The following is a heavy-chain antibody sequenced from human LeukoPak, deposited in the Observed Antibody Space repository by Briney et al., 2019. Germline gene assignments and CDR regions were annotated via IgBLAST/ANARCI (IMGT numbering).Heavy chain of an antibody. CDR2: IYYSGST. CDR1: GGSISSGDYY. Sequence: PSETLSLTCTVSGGSISSGDYYWSWIRQPPGKGLEWIGSIYYSGSTYYNPSLKSRVTISVDTSKNQFSLKLSSVTAADTAVYYCARYLSSFRIYYWGQGTLVTVSS. J-gene: IGHJ4*02. D-gene: IGHD6-13*01. V-gene: IGHV4-39*01. CDR3: ARYLSSFRIYY.